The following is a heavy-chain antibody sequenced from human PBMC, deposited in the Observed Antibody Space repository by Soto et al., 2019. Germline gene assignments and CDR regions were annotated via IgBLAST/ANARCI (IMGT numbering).Heavy chain of an antibody. Sequence: QVQLVQSGAEVKKPGTSVKVSCEVSGGTFSNYAITWVRQAPGQGLEWLGGAIPVYGSTNYAQKFQGRVTITAGESATTTFMELSSLRSDGTAVYYCARRGVANSRDAFDIWGQGTLVTVS. V-gene: IGHV1-69*01. CDR3: ARRGVANSRDAFDI. D-gene: IGHD1-26*01. CDR2: AIPVYGST. J-gene: IGHJ3*02. CDR1: GGTFSNYA.